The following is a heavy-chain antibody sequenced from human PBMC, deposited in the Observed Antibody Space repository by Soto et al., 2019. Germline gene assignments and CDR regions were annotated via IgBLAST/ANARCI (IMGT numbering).Heavy chain of an antibody. V-gene: IGHV4-39*01. D-gene: IGHD4-17*01. Sequence: QLQLQESGPGLVKSSETLSLTCTVSGGSISSSSYYWGWIRQPPGKGLEWIGSIYYSGSTYYNSSLKSRVTISVDTSKTQFSLKVSSVTAADAAVYYCAIHDRDYGDQIDYWGQGTLVSVSS. J-gene: IGHJ4*02. CDR1: GGSISSSSYY. CDR2: IYYSGST. CDR3: AIHDRDYGDQIDY.